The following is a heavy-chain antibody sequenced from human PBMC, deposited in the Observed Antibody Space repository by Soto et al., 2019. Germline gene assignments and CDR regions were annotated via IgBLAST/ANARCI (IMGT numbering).Heavy chain of an antibody. CDR3: ARVPDYDILTGFDP. D-gene: IGHD3-9*01. J-gene: IGHJ5*02. CDR2: IIPIFGTA. Sequence: SVKVSCKASGGTFSSYAISWVRQGPGQGLEWMGGIIPIFGTANYAQKFQGRVTITADESTSTAYMELSSLRSEDTAVYYCARVPDYDILTGFDPWGQGTLVTVS. V-gene: IGHV1-69*13. CDR1: GGTFSSYA.